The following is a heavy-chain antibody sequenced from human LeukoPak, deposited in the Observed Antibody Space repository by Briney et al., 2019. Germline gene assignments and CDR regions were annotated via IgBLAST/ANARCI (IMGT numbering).Heavy chain of an antibody. CDR1: GFTFSSYS. V-gene: IGHV3-21*01. D-gene: IGHD1-26*01. Sequence: GGSLRLSCAASGFTFSSYSMNWVRQAPGKGLEWVSSISSSSSYIYYADSVKGRFTISRDNAKNSLYLQMNSLRAEDTAVYYCARVGGGGSYGTDYWGQGTLVTVSS. CDR2: ISSSSSYI. CDR3: ARVGGGGSYGTDY. J-gene: IGHJ4*02.